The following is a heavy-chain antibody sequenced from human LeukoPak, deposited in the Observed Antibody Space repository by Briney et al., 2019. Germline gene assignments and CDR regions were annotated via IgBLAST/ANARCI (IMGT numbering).Heavy chain of an antibody. CDR1: GFTLSSYG. J-gene: IGHJ4*02. CDR3: GKASVTTAPDY. D-gene: IGHD4-17*01. Sequence: PGGSLRLSCAASGFTLSSYGMHWVRQAPGKGLEWVAVISYAGSNKYYVDSVKGRFTISRDNSKNTLYLQMNSLSAEDTAVYYCGKASVTTAPDYWGQGTLVTVSS. V-gene: IGHV3-30*18. CDR2: ISYAGSNK.